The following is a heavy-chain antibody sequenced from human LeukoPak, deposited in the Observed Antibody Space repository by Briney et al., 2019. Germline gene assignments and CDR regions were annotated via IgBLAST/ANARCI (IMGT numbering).Heavy chain of an antibody. CDR1: GYTFTSYG. Sequence: ASVKVSCKASGYTFTSYGISWVRQAPGQGLEWMGWISAYNGNTNYAQKLQGRVTMTTDTSTSTAYMELRSLRSDDTAVYYCARIPDYGIVVVPAAPYFDYWGQGTLATVSS. J-gene: IGHJ4*02. CDR2: ISAYNGNT. D-gene: IGHD2-2*01. CDR3: ARIPDYGIVVVPAAPYFDY. V-gene: IGHV1-18*01.